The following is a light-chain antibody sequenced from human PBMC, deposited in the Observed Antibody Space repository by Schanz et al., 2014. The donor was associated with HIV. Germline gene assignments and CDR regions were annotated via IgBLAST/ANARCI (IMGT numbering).Light chain of an antibody. CDR2: RNN. J-gene: IGLJ2*01. V-gene: IGLV1-47*01. Sequence: QSVLTQPPSASGTPGQRVTISCSGSSSNIGSNYVYWYQQLPGTAPKLLIYRNNQRPSGVPDRFSGSKSGTSASLTVSGLQADDEADYYCSSFAGNNKLLFGGGTKVTVL. CDR1: SSNIGSNY. CDR3: SSFAGNNKLL.